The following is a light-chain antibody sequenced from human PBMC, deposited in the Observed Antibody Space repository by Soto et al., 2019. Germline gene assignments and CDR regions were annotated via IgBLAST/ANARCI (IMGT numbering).Light chain of an antibody. CDR1: SSDVGSYNL. J-gene: IGLJ2*01. CDR3: CSYASSSTGV. CDR2: EGS. Sequence: QSALTQPASVSGSPGQSITISCTGTSSDVGSYNLVSWYQQHPGKAPQLMIYEGSKRPSGVSNRFSGSKSGNTASLTISGLQTEDEADYYCCSYASSSTGVFGGGTQLTVL. V-gene: IGLV2-23*01.